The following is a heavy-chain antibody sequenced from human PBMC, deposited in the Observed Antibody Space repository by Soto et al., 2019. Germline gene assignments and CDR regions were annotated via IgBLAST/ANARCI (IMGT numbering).Heavy chain of an antibody. J-gene: IGHJ4*02. CDR2: IYYSGST. D-gene: IGHD3-3*01. CDR3: ARQGREGFLEWFLDY. Sequence: SETLSLTCTVSGGSISSSSYYWGWIRQPPGKGLEWIGSIYYSGSTYYNPSLKSRVTISVDTSKNQFSLKLSSVTAADTAVYYCARQGREGFLEWFLDYWGQGTLVTVSS. CDR1: GGSISSSSYY. V-gene: IGHV4-39*01.